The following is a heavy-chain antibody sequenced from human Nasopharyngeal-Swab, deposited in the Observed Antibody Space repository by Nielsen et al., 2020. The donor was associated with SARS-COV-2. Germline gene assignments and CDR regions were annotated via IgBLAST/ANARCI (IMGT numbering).Heavy chain of an antibody. J-gene: IGHJ4*02. V-gene: IGHV3-21*01. CDR2: ISSSSGYI. CDR3: AREVNGYYDY. Sequence: GESLKISCAASGFTFSSYSMNWVRQAPGKGLEWVSFISSSSGYIYYADSMKGRFTISRDNAKNSLYLQMNSLRAEDTAVYYCAREVNGYYDYWGQGTLVTVSS. D-gene: IGHD3-9*01. CDR1: GFTFSSYS.